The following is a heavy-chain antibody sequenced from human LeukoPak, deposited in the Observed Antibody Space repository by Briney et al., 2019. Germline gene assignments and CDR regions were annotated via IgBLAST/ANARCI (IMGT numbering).Heavy chain of an antibody. CDR2: ISSSSTYI. D-gene: IGHD3-3*01. CDR1: GLTFSTYD. Sequence: GGSLRLSCAASGLTFSTYDMNWVRQAPGKGLEWVSSISSSSTYIYYADPVKGRFTISRDNAKNSLYLQMNSLRAEDTAVYYCARGYFWNAGGAFDIWGQGTMVTVSS. J-gene: IGHJ3*02. CDR3: ARGYFWNAGGAFDI. V-gene: IGHV3-21*01.